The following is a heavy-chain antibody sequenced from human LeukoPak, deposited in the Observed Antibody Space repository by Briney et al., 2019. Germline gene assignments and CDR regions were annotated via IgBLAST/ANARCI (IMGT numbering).Heavy chain of an antibody. Sequence: SETLSLTCTVSGGSISSGGYYWSWIRQHPGKGLEWIGYIYYGGSTYYNPSLKSRVTISVDTSKNQFSLKLSSVTAADTAVYYCARDSSNDYDFPLDYWGQGTLVTVSS. V-gene: IGHV4-31*03. CDR2: IYYGGST. CDR1: GGSISSGGYY. J-gene: IGHJ4*02. D-gene: IGHD3-3*01. CDR3: ARDSSNDYDFPLDY.